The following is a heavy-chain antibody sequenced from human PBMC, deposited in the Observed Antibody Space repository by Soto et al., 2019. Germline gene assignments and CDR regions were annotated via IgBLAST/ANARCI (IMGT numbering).Heavy chain of an antibody. D-gene: IGHD3-9*01. CDR1: GGSISSGGYY. V-gene: IGHV4-31*03. CDR2: IYYSGST. Sequence: QVQLQESGPGLVKPSQTLSLTCTVSGGSISSGGYYWSWIRQHPGKGLEWIGYIYYSGSTYYNPSLKSRVTISVDTSKNQFSLKLSSVTAADTAVYYCARDRTYYAILTGSLYYYGMDVWGQGTTVTVSS. CDR3: ARDRTYYAILTGSLYYYGMDV. J-gene: IGHJ6*02.